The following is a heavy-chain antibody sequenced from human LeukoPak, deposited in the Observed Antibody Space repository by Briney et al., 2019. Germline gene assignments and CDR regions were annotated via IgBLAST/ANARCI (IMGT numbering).Heavy chain of an antibody. CDR3: ASPQESGTTSFVGY. V-gene: IGHV3-48*02. D-gene: IGHD2/OR15-2a*01. Sequence: PGGSLRLSCAASGFTFSTFGMNWVRQAPAKGLEWVSYISSSSSTIYYADSVKGRFTISRDNAKNSLYLQMNSLRDEDTAVYYCASPQESGTTSFVGYWGRGTLVTVSS. CDR2: ISSSSSTI. CDR1: GFTFSTFG. J-gene: IGHJ4*02.